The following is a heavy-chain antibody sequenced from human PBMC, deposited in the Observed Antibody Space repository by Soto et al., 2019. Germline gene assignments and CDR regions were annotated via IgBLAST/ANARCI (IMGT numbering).Heavy chain of an antibody. CDR1: GFTFSGSA. CDR3: AAKLSGYGYHDAFDI. V-gene: IGHV3-73*01. CDR2: IRSKANSYAT. D-gene: IGHD5-12*01. Sequence: EVQLVESGGGLVQPGGSLKLSCAASGFTFSGSAMHWVRQASGKGLEWVGRIRSKANSYATAYAASVKCRFTICRDDSKITAYLQMNRLKTEDTAVYYWAAKLSGYGYHDAFDIWGQGTMVTVSS. J-gene: IGHJ3*02.